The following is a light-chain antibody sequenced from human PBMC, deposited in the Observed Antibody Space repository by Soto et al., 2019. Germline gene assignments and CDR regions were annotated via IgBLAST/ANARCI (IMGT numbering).Light chain of an antibody. CDR3: QVWDSSRDQGV. Sequence: SYELTQPPSVSVAPGQTARITCGGNNIGSKHVHWYQQKSGQAPVLVMSGDTDRPSGIPERLSGSNFGSTATLTISRVEAGDEADYYCQVWDSSRDQGVFGGGTK. CDR1: NIGSKH. CDR2: GDT. J-gene: IGLJ2*01. V-gene: IGLV3-21*02.